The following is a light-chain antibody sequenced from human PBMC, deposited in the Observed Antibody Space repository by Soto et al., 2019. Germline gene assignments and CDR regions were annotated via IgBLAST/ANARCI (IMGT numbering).Light chain of an antibody. J-gene: IGKJ4*01. Sequence: DIQMTQSPSSLSASVGDRVTITCQASQDIGNSVNWYQQMPGKAPKLLIYAASDLHEGVPSRFSGSGSGTDFTFTISSLQPGDIATYHCQQYDDLPLTFGGGTKVE. V-gene: IGKV1-33*01. CDR2: AAS. CDR3: QQYDDLPLT. CDR1: QDIGNS.